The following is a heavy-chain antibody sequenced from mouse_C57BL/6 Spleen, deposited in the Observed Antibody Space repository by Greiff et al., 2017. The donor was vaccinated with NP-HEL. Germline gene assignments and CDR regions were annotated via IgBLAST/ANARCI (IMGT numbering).Heavy chain of an antibody. D-gene: IGHD2-5*01. V-gene: IGHV1-26*01. Sequence: EVQLQQSGPELVKPGASVKISCKASGYTFTDYYMNWVKQSHGKSLEWIGDINPNNGGTSYNQKFKGKATLTVDKSSSTAYMELRSLTSEDSAVYYCGRSNYSYWYFDVWGTGTTVTVSS. J-gene: IGHJ1*03. CDR1: GYTFTDYY. CDR3: GRSNYSYWYFDV. CDR2: INPNNGGT.